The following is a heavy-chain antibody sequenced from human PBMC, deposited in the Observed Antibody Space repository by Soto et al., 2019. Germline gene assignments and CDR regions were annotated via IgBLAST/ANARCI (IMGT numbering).Heavy chain of an antibody. V-gene: IGHV3-74*03. CDR3: ASRTAPLAY. CDR2: INSDGSRSST. J-gene: IGHJ4*02. CDR1: GFPFSNYW. Sequence: PGGSLRLSCAASGFPFSNYWMHWIRQATGKGLVWVSEINSDGSRSSTTYADSVKGRFTISRDNVKNTLYLQMNSLRPEDTAVYYCASRTAPLAYWGRGTLVPVSP.